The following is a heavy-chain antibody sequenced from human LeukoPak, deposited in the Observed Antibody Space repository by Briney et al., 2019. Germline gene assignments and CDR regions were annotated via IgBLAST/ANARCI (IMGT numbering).Heavy chain of an antibody. J-gene: IGHJ3*02. D-gene: IGHD3-16*02. CDR1: GDSVSSNSAA. Sequence: SQTLSLTCAISGDSVSSNSAAWNWIRQSPSRGLEWLGRTYYRSKWYNDYAVSVKSRITINPDTSKNQFSLQLNSVTPEDTAVYYCARAAAGYDYVWGSYRSYDAFDIWGQGTMVTVSS. CDR2: TYYRSKWYN. V-gene: IGHV6-1*01. CDR3: ARAAAGYDYVWGSYRSYDAFDI.